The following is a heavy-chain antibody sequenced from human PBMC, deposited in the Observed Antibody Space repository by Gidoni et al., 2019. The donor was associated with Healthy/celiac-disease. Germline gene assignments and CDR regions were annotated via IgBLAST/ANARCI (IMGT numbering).Heavy chain of an antibody. CDR1: GFTLSKAW. D-gene: IGHD3-3*01. CDR2: IKSITYGGTT. J-gene: IGHJ4*02. CDR3: TTDSPFWSGYYN. V-gene: IGHV3-15*01. Sequence: VQLVEEGEGVVKHEGSRRHSCAASGFTLSKAWISWVRQAQRKWLEWVGSIKSITYGGTTDYAAPVKGRFTISRDDSKNTLYLHMNSLKTEDTAVYYCTTDSPFWSGYYNWGQGTLVTVSS.